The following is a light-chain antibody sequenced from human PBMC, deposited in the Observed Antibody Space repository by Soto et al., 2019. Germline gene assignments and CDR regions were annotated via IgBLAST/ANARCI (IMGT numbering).Light chain of an antibody. V-gene: IGKV1-9*01. CDR3: QQLNTYPLT. J-gene: IGKJ4*01. CDR2: AAS. Sequence: DIQMTQSPSSLSASVGDTVTITCQASQDISSYLAWYQQKPGKAPNLLIYAASTLQSGVPSRFSGSESGTELTLTISSLQPEDFATYYCQQLNTYPLTFGGGTKVDIK. CDR1: QDISSY.